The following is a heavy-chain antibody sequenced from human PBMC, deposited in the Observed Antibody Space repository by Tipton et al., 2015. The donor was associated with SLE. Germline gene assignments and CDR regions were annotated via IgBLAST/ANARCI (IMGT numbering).Heavy chain of an antibody. J-gene: IGHJ4*02. V-gene: IGHV4-59*02. D-gene: IGHD2-2*01. CDR1: GGSVSSYY. Sequence: TLSLTCTVSGGSVSSYYWSWIRQPPGKGLEWIGYIYYSGSTKYNPSLKSRVTISVDTSKNQFSLKLSSVTAADTAVYYCARGASSPSYWGQGTLVTVSS. CDR2: IYYSGST. CDR3: ARGASSPSY.